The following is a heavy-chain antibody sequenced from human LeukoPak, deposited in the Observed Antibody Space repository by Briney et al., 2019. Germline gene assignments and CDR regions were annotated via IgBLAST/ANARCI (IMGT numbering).Heavy chain of an antibody. D-gene: IGHD4-23*01. V-gene: IGHV3-53*01. CDR1: GFTVSSNY. J-gene: IGHJ4*02. Sequence: GALRLSCAASGFTVSSNYMSWVRQAPGKGLEWVSVIYSGGSTYYADSVKGRFTISRDNSKNTLYLQMNSLRAEDTAVYYCAKGSGLRWMYDYWGQGTLVTVSS. CDR3: AKGSGLRWMYDY. CDR2: IYSGGST.